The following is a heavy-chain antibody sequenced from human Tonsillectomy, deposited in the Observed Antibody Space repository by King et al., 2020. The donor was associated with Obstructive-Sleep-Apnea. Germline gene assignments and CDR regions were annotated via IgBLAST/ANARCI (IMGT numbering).Heavy chain of an antibody. D-gene: IGHD6-19*01. CDR3: ARDRSVAGSLFGFDP. V-gene: IGHV3-11*06. Sequence: VQLVESGGGLVKPGGSLRLSCAASGFTFSDYYMTWIRQAPGKGLEWVTFISNSGGSRNYADSVKGRFTVSRDNAMNLVVLQMDSLRAEDTAMYYCARDRSVAGSLFGFDPWGQGTLVTVSS. CDR2: ISNSGGSR. J-gene: IGHJ5*02. CDR1: GFTFSDYY.